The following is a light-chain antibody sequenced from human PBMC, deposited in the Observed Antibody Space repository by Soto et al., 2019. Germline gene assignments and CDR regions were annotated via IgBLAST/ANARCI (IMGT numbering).Light chain of an antibody. CDR3: QQYGSSPRT. Sequence: EIVLTQSPGTLSLSPGERATLSYRASQSVSSSYLAWYQQKPGQAPRLLIYGASSRATGIPDRFSGSGSGTDFTLTISRLEPEDFAVYYCQQYGSSPRTFGQGTKVEIE. CDR1: QSVSSSY. V-gene: IGKV3-20*01. CDR2: GAS. J-gene: IGKJ1*01.